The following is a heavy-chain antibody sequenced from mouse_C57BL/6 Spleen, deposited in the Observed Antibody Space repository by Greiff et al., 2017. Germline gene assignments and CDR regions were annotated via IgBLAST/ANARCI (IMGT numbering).Heavy chain of an antibody. V-gene: IGHV1-53*01. CDR2: INPSNGGT. CDR1: GYTFTSYW. Sequence: QVQLQQPGTELVKPGASVKLSCKASGYTFTSYWMHWVTQRPGQGLEWIGNINPSNGGTNYNEKFKSKATLTVDKSSSTAYMQLSSLTSEDSAVYYCARSDGYYAYYAMDDWGQGTSVTVSA. D-gene: IGHD2-3*01. CDR3: ARSDGYYAYYAMDD. J-gene: IGHJ4*01.